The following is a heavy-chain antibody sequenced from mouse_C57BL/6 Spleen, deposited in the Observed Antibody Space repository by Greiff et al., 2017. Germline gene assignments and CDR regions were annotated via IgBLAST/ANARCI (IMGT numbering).Heavy chain of an antibody. V-gene: IGHV1-22*01. Sequence: VQLQQSGPELVKPGASVKMSCKASGYTFTDYNMHWVKQSHGKSLEWIGYINPNNGGTSYNQKFKGKATLTVNKSSSTAYMELRSLTSEDSAVYYCARGYYYGSSYDYAMDYWGQGTSVTVSS. CDR1: GYTFTDYN. CDR2: INPNNGGT. D-gene: IGHD1-1*01. J-gene: IGHJ4*01. CDR3: ARGYYYGSSYDYAMDY.